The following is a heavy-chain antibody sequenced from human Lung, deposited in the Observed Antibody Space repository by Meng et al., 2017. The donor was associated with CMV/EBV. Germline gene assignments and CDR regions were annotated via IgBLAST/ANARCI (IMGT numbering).Heavy chain of an antibody. D-gene: IGHD6-6*01. CDR3: ASRATGYSGSYIDY. CDR2: ISSSGSTI. J-gene: IGHJ4*02. CDR1: GFTFSDYY. V-gene: IGHV3-11*04. Sequence: GESLKISCAASGFTFSDYYMSWIRQAPGKGLEWVSYISSSGSTIYYADSVKGRFTISRDNAKNSLYLQMNSLRAEDTAVYYCASRATGYSGSYIDYWGQGTLVTGSS.